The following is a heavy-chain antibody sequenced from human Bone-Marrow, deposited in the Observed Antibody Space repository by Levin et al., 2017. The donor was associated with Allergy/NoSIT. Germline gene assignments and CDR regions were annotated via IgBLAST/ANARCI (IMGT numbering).Heavy chain of an antibody. CDR1: GYSFTTYW. J-gene: IGHJ4*02. CDR2: IYPGDSDT. Sequence: GESLKISCKGSGYSFTTYWIAWERQMPGKGLEWMGIIYPGDSDTRYSPSFQGQVTISADKSISTAYLQWSSLKASDTAMYYCARRRSSGWYEVDYWGQGTLVTVSS. V-gene: IGHV5-51*01. CDR3: ARRRSSGWYEVDY. D-gene: IGHD6-19*01.